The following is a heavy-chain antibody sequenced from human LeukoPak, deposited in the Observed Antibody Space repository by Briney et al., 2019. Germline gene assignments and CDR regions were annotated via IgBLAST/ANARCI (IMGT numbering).Heavy chain of an antibody. Sequence: GGSLRLSCAASGFTFNTYWMSWVRQAPGMGLVWVSRLPPDELGIIYADSVKGRFTVSRDNAKNTVYLQMNNLRVDDTAMYYCVGTIASRGSEYWGQGALVTVSS. J-gene: IGHJ4*02. CDR1: GFTFNTYW. CDR2: LPPDELGI. V-gene: IGHV3-74*01. D-gene: IGHD6-6*01. CDR3: VGTIASRGSEY.